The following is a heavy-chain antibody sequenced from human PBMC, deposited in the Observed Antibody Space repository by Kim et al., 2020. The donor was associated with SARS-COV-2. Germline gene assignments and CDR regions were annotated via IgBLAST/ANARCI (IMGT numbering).Heavy chain of an antibody. CDR3: ARGPGAVYDGYFDY. D-gene: IGHD2-8*01. CDR2: ISSRNFTI. CDR1: GFTFSSYE. J-gene: IGHJ4*02. Sequence: GGSLRLSCVASGFTFSSYEMNWVRQAPGKGLEWVSYISSRNFTIYYADSVKGRFTISRDNAKNSLYLQMSSLRADDTAVYYCARGPGAVYDGYFDYWGQGTLVTVSS. V-gene: IGHV3-48*03.